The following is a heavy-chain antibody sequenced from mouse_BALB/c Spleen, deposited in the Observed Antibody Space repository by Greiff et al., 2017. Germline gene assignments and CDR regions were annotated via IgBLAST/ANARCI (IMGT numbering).Heavy chain of an antibody. V-gene: IGHV3-2*02. Sequence: DVQLVESGPGLVKPSQSLSLTCTVTGYSITSDYAWNWIRQFPGNKLEWMGYISYSGSTSYNPSLKSRISITRDTSKNQFFLQLNSVTTEDTATYYCASSAYYRYSFAYWGQGTLVTVSA. J-gene: IGHJ3*01. D-gene: IGHD2-14*01. CDR1: GYSITSDYA. CDR3: ASSAYYRYSFAY. CDR2: ISYSGST.